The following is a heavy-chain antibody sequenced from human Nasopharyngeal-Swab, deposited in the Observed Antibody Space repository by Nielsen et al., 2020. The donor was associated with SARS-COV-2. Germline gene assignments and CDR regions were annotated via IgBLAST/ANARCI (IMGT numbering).Heavy chain of an antibody. Sequence: GGSLRLSCAASGFTFSNAWMSWVRQAPGKGLEWVGRIKSKTDGGTTDYAAPVKGRFTISRDDSKNTLYLQMNSLKTKDTAVYYCTTGGQTGTTDDYYYYYGMDVWGQGTTVTVSS. V-gene: IGHV3-15*01. D-gene: IGHD1-1*01. CDR1: GFTFSNAW. CDR3: TTGGQTGTTDDYYYYYGMDV. CDR2: IKSKTDGGTT. J-gene: IGHJ6*02.